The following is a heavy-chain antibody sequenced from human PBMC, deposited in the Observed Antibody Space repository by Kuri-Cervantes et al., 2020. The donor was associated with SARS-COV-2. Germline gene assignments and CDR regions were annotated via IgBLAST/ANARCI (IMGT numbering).Heavy chain of an antibody. D-gene: IGHD2-15*01. Sequence: GESLKISCAASGFSFSSYWMHWVRQAPGKGLVWVARINRDGSRTSYADSVKGRFTISRDNAKNTLYLQMNSLRAEDTAVYYCAREPVVVVAATYYYYGMDVWGQGTTVTVSS. CDR1: GFSFSSYW. CDR2: INRDGSRT. V-gene: IGHV3-74*01. J-gene: IGHJ6*02. CDR3: AREPVVVVAATYYYYGMDV.